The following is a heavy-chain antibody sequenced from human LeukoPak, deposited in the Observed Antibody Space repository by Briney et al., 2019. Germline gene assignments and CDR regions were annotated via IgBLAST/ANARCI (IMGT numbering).Heavy chain of an antibody. Sequence: PGGSLRLSCAASGFTFSSYNMNWVRQAPGKGLEWVSYINSSGGTIYYADSVKGRFTISRDNAQNSLYLQMNTLRAGDTAVYYCARHQVTYSTTWYRYLDLWGRGTLVTVSS. J-gene: IGHJ2*01. CDR1: GFTFSSYN. CDR2: INSSGGTI. D-gene: IGHD6-13*01. CDR3: ARHQVTYSTTWYRYLDL. V-gene: IGHV3-48*01.